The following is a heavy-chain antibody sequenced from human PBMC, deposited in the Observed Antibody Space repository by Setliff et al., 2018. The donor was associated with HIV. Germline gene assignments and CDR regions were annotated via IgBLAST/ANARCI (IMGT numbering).Heavy chain of an antibody. V-gene: IGHV3-9*01. Sequence: GGSLRLSCEASGFTFSDYAMHWVRQPPGKGLEWVSGITWKGGILGYAASAKGRFIISRDNARSSLHLQMNNLATEDTAVYYCARQLSNSLESWGQGTPVTVSS. D-gene: IGHD1-1*01. CDR2: ITWKGGIL. CDR3: ARQLSNSLES. CDR1: GFTFSDYA. J-gene: IGHJ4*02.